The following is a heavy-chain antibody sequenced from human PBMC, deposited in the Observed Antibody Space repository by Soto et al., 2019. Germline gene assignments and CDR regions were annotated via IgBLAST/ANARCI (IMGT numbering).Heavy chain of an antibody. V-gene: IGHV1-18*01. Sequence: ASVKVSCKASGYTFTSYGISWVRQAPGQGLEWMGWISAYNGNTSYAQKLQGRVTMTRDTSISTAYMELSSLRSEDTAIYYCARPITIFGVVHMYFDYWGQGSEVTVSS. D-gene: IGHD3-3*01. CDR1: GYTFTSYG. CDR2: ISAYNGNT. CDR3: ARPITIFGVVHMYFDY. J-gene: IGHJ4*02.